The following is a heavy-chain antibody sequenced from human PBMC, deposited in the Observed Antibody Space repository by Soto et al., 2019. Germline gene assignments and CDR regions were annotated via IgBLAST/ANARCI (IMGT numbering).Heavy chain of an antibody. CDR3: ARNYYNSKVYGD. Sequence: TLSLPFTVSGGSINSGGYDWSWIRQHPGKGLEWIGYINYSGITNYKPSLKSRITISRDTSKNQFSLKLSSVTAADTAVYYCARNYYNSKVYGDWGQGTLVTVSS. D-gene: IGHD3-22*01. V-gene: IGHV4-31*03. J-gene: IGHJ4*02. CDR1: GGSINSGGYD. CDR2: INYSGIT.